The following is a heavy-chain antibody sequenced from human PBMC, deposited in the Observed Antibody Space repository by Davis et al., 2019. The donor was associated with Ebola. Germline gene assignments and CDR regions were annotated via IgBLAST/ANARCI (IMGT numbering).Heavy chain of an antibody. J-gene: IGHJ4*02. V-gene: IGHV1-69*13. CDR2: IIPIFGTA. CDR3: ARGSGGSYFDY. Sequence: SVKLSCKASGYTFTSYGISWVRQAPGQGLEWMGGIIPIFGTANYAQKSQGRVTITADESTSTAYMELSSLRSDDTAVYYCARGSGGSYFDYWGQGTLVTVSS. CDR1: GYTFTSYG. D-gene: IGHD1-26*01.